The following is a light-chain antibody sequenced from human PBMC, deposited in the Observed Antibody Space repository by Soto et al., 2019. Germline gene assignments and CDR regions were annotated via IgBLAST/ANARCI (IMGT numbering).Light chain of an antibody. J-gene: IGKJ4*01. CDR3: QQYNKWPLT. CDR1: QSLNGN. V-gene: IGKV3-15*01. CDR2: GAS. Sequence: EIVMTQSPATLSVSPGERATLSCRASQSLNGNLAWYQQKPGQGPRLLIYGASTRATGIPARFSGSGSGTEFTLTISSLQSEDFAVYDCQQYNKWPLTFGGGTKVEIK.